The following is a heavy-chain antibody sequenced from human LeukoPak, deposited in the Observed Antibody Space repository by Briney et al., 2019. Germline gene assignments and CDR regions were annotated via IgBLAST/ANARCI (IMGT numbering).Heavy chain of an antibody. D-gene: IGHD3-22*01. CDR1: GFTFSSYA. CDR3: AKVGSSGQLPHDVFDI. V-gene: IGHV3-23*01. Sequence: PGGSLRLSCAASGFTFSSYAMSWVRQAPGKGLEWVSAISGSGGSTYYADSVKGRFTISRDNSKNTLYLQMNSLRAEDTALYYCAKVGSSGQLPHDVFDIWGQGTMVTVSS. J-gene: IGHJ3*02. CDR2: ISGSGGST.